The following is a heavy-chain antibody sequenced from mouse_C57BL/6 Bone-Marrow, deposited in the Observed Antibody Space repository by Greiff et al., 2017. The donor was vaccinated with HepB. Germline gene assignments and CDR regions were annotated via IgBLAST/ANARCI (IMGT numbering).Heavy chain of an antibody. CDR3: ARCPTINTVVAGHYFDY. V-gene: IGHV1-50*01. CDR2: IDPSDSYT. D-gene: IGHD1-1*01. J-gene: IGHJ2*01. Sequence: QVQLQQPGAELVKPGASVKLSCKASGYTFTSYWMQWVKQRPGQGLEWIGEIDPSDSYTNYNQKFKGKATLTVDTSSSTAYMQLSSLTSEDSAVYYCARCPTINTVVAGHYFDYWGQGTTLTVSS. CDR1: GYTFTSYW.